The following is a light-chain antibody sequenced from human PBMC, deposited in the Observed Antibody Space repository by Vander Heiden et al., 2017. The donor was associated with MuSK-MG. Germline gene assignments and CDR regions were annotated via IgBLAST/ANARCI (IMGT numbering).Light chain of an antibody. J-gene: IGKJ4*01. CDR1: QSVSSA. CDR3: KTRSNSLLT. CDR2: DVS. V-gene: IGKV3-11*01. Sequence: EIVLTQSPATLSLSPGERATLSCRASQSVSSALVWYQQKAGQAPRLLIYDVSNRATGIPARFSGSGSGTDCTLTINSLEPEDCAVYYCKTRSNSLLTFGGGTKVEIK.